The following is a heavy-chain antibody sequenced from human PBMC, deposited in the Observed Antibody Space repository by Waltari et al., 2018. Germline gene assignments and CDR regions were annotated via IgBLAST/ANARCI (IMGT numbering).Heavy chain of an antibody. CDR1: GGTFSSYA. Sequence: QVQLVQSGAEVKKPGSSVKVSCKASGGTFSSYAISWVRQAPGQGLEWMGRIIHSLGTANHSPKVQGRVPXXXXXXXXXXXXXXXXXXXXXXXXXXXXXXXXXXXXXENEYFQHWGQGTLVTVSS. J-gene: IGHJ1*01. V-gene: IGHV1-69*15. CDR3: XXXXXXXXXXENEYFQH. CDR2: IIHSLGTA.